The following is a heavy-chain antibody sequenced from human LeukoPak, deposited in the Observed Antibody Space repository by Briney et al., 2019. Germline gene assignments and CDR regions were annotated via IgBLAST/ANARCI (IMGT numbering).Heavy chain of an antibody. J-gene: IGHJ4*02. V-gene: IGHV4-39*01. CDR2: IRYSGYT. CDR3: ARHQAAVDTGFYF. D-gene: IGHD1-14*01. CDR1: GGSVSSTSYY. Sequence: SETLSLTCTVSGGSVSSTSYYWDWIRQPPGKGLEWIGNIRYSGYTYYNPSLKSRVTMSVDTSKNQFSLKLSSVTATDTAVYYCARHQAAVDTGFYFWGQGTLVTVSS.